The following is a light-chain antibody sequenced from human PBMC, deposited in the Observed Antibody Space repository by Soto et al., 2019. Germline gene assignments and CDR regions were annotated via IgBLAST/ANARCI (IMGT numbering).Light chain of an antibody. CDR1: QSVSSY. Sequence: EIVMTQSPASLSVPPGERATLSCRASQSVSSYLAWYQQKPGQAPRLLIYDASNRATGIPARFSGSGSGTDFTLTISSLEPEDFAVYYCQQYTAWPLTFGQGTKVDIK. V-gene: IGKV3-11*01. J-gene: IGKJ1*01. CDR2: DAS. CDR3: QQYTAWPLT.